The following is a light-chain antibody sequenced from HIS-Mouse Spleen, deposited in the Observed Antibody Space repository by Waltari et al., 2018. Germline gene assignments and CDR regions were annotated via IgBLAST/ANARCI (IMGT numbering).Light chain of an antibody. J-gene: IGKJ1*01. V-gene: IGKV1-5*03. CDR2: KAS. Sequence: DIQMTQSPSTLSASVGYRVTITCRASQSISSWLAWYQQKPGKAPKLLIYKASSLESGVPSRFSGRGSGTEFTLTISSLQPDDFATYYCQQYNSYSWTFGQGTKVEIK. CDR1: QSISSW. CDR3: QQYNSYSWT.